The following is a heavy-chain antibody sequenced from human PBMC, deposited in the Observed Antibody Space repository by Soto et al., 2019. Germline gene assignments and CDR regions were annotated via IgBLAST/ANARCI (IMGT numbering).Heavy chain of an antibody. Sequence: ASVKVSCKASGYTFTSYAMHWVRQAPGQRLEWMGWINAGNGNTKYSQKFQGRVTITRDTSASTAYMELSSLRSEDTAVYYCARDTLYDSSGYYYVGYNWFDPWGQGTLVT. CDR3: ARDTLYDSSGYYYVGYNWFDP. CDR2: INAGNGNT. CDR1: GYTFTSYA. V-gene: IGHV1-3*01. D-gene: IGHD3-22*01. J-gene: IGHJ5*02.